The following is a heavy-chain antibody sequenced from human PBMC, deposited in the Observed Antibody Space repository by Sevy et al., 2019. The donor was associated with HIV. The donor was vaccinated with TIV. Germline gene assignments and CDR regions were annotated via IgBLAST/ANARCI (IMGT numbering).Heavy chain of an antibody. Sequence: SETLSLTCTVSGGSISSYYWSWIRQPAGKGLEWIGRIYTSGSTNYNPSLKSRVTMSVDTSKNQFSLKLSSVTAADTAVYYFARNFLTYYYDSSGYYAPKDYGMDVWGQGTTVTVSS. CDR2: IYTSGST. J-gene: IGHJ6*02. CDR3: ARNFLTYYYDSSGYYAPKDYGMDV. D-gene: IGHD3-22*01. V-gene: IGHV4-4*07. CDR1: GGSISSYY.